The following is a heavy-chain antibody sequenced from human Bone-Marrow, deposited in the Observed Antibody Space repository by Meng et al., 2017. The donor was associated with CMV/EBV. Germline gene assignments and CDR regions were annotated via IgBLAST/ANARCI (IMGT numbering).Heavy chain of an antibody. J-gene: IGHJ6*02. CDR1: EFTFSSYS. Sequence: GGSLRLSCAASEFTFSSYSMNWVRQAPGRGLEWVSSISSSSSYIYYADSVKGRFTISRDTAQNSLYLQMNSLRAEDTAVYYCARDRQYQLLYLPYYGMDVWGQGTTVTVSS. CDR3: ARDRQYQLLYLPYYGMDV. V-gene: IGHV3-21*01. D-gene: IGHD2-2*02. CDR2: ISSSSSYI.